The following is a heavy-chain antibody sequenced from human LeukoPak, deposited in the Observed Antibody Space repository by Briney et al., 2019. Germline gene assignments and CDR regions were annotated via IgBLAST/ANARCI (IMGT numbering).Heavy chain of an antibody. CDR3: ARVRRSFTGSFFSFAYSYYMDG. J-gene: IGHJ6*03. CDR1: GGSFSEYH. D-gene: IGHD1-26*01. V-gene: IGHV4-34*01. Sequence: SETLSLTCAGYGGSFSEYHWSWIRQPPGKGLEGVGEVDHSGGTSYNPSLKSRVTISVDTSKKQFSLKPSSVIAEATAMYYCARVRRSFTGSFFSFAYSYYMDGWGKGTTVSVSS. CDR2: VDHSGGT.